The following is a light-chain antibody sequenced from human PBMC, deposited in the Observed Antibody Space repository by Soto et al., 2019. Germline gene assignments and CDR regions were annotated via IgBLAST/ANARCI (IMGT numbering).Light chain of an antibody. Sequence: QSALTQPPSASGSPGQSVTISCTGTSSDVGGYNYVSWYQQHPGKAPKLMIYEVSKRPSGVPDRFSGSKSGNTASLTVSGLQAEDEADYYSSSYAGSNNLVFGRGTQLTVL. CDR3: SSYAGSNNLV. J-gene: IGLJ3*02. V-gene: IGLV2-8*01. CDR1: SSDVGGYNY. CDR2: EVS.